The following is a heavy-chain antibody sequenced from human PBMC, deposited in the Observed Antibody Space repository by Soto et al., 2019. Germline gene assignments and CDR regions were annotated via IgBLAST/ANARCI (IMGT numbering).Heavy chain of an antibody. Sequence: GSLRLSCAVSVFTVTNYGFNWVRKAPGKGLEWVSSVSKSDYTYYSDSVKGRFTISRDNAKNSVSLQMNNLRAEDTAVYYCTREDSIIIPAVADFWGQGTLVTVSS. D-gene: IGHD6-19*01. J-gene: IGHJ4*02. CDR2: VSKSDYT. CDR1: VFTVTNYG. V-gene: IGHV3-21*01. CDR3: TREDSIIIPAVADF.